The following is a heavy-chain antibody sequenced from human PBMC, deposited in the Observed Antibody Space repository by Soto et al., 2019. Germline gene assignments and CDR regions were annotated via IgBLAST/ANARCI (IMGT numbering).Heavy chain of an antibody. V-gene: IGHV1-69*05. CDR2: IIPIFGTA. CDR3: SRDAQKWLVAAFDI. D-gene: IGHD6-19*01. J-gene: IGHJ3*02. CDR1: GGTFSSYP. Sequence: QVQLVQSGAEVKKPGSSVKVSCKASGGTFSSYPVNWVRQAPGQGLEWMGGIIPIFGTADYAQKFQGRVTMTTDTSTSTVYMELRSLRSDDTAVYYCSRDAQKWLVAAFDIWGQGTMVTVSS.